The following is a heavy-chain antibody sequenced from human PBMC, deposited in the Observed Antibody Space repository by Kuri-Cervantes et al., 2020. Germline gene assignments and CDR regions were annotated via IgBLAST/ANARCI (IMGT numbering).Heavy chain of an antibody. CDR1: GGSISSGGYY. CDR3: ASSPYDSSGYIGY. V-gene: IGHV4-31*03. Sequence: SETLSLTCTVSGGSISSGGYYWSWIRQHPGKGLEWIGYIYYSGSTYYNPSLKSRVTISVDTSKNQFSLKLSSVTAADTAVYYCASSPYDSSGYIGYWGQGTLVTVSS. D-gene: IGHD3-22*01. J-gene: IGHJ4*02. CDR2: IYYSGST.